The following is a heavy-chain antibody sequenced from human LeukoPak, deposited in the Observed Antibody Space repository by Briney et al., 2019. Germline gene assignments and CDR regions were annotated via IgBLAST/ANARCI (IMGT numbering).Heavy chain of an antibody. J-gene: IGHJ4*02. CDR1: GYTFTSYD. CDR2: MNPNSGNT. D-gene: IGHD6-19*01. V-gene: IGHV1-8*03. Sequence: AASVKVSCKASGYTFTSYDINWVRQATGQGLEWMGWMNPNSGNTGYAQKFQGRVTITRNTSISTACMELSSLRSEDTAMYYCARVFDSSGWSVDYWGQGTLVTVSS. CDR3: ARVFDSSGWSVDY.